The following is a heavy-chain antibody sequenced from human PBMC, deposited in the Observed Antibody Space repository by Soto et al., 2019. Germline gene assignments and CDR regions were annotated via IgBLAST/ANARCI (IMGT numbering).Heavy chain of an antibody. D-gene: IGHD3-16*02. CDR3: ARDGNFASLAATDY. V-gene: IGHV1-3*01. Sequence: ASVKVSCKASGYTFTRNHMHWVRQAPGQGLEWMGFINVATGNARYSRKFQGRVILTRDTSASTIHMELSGLTTEDTAVYFCARDGNFASLAATDYWLHGTPVTVSS. J-gene: IGHJ4*01. CDR1: GYTFTRNH. CDR2: INVATGNA.